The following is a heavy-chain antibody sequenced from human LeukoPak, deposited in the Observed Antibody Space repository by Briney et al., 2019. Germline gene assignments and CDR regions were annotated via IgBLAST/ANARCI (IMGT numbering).Heavy chain of an antibody. V-gene: IGHV3-7*01. CDR2: IDKHGNGK. CDR3: ARDAGWGYYDL. CDR1: GFTFSTSW. Sequence: GGSLRLSCVASGFTFSTSWVTWVRQAPGKGLEWVANIDKHGNGKYYVDSVKGLFAISRDYTSNSVFLQMNSLRAEDTSVYYCARDAGWGYYDLWGQGTPVTVSS. J-gene: IGHJ4*02. D-gene: IGHD1-26*01.